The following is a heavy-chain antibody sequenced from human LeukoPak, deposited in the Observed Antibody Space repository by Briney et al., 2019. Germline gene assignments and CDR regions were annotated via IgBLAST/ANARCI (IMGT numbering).Heavy chain of an antibody. V-gene: IGHV4-59*01. D-gene: IGHD3-22*01. CDR3: ARAGNYYDSSGYYCDAFDI. CDR1: GGSISSYY. Sequence: NPSETLSLTCTVSGGSISSYYWSWIRQPPGKGLEWIGYIYYSGSTNYNPSLKSRVTISVDTSKNQFSLKLSSVTAADTAVYYCARAGNYYDSSGYYCDAFDIWGQGTMVTVSS. CDR2: IYYSGST. J-gene: IGHJ3*02.